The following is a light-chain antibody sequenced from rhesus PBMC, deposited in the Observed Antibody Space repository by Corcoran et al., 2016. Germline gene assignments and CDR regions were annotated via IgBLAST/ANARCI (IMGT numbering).Light chain of an antibody. CDR3: LQYDSSPYS. CDR2: EAS. Sequence: DIQMTQSPSSLSASVGDKVTISCQASQGFTNWIAWYPQKPGKPPKLLTYEASTLQSGVPARFSGGGAGTSFTITISSLQPEDFATYYCLQYDSSPYSFGQGTKVEIK. J-gene: IGKJ2*01. V-gene: IGKV1-22*01. CDR1: QGFTNW.